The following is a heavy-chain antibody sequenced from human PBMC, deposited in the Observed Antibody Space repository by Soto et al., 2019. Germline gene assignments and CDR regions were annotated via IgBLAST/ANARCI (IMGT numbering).Heavy chain of an antibody. D-gene: IGHD6-6*01. V-gene: IGHV4-31*03. Sequence: SETLSLTCTVSGGSISSGGYYWSWIRQHPGKGLEWIGYIYYSGSTYYNPSLKSRVTISVDTSKNQFSLKLSSVTAADTAVYYCARDGIAARPGDYNWFDPWGQGTLVTVSS. CDR3: ARDGIAARPGDYNWFDP. CDR1: GGSISSGGYY. CDR2: IYYSGST. J-gene: IGHJ5*02.